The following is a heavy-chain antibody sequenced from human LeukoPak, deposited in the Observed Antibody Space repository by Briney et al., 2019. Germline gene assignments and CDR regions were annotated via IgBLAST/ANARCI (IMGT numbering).Heavy chain of an antibody. CDR3: ASQSFWSGYYTDFGAFDI. J-gene: IGHJ3*02. CDR2: IYYSGST. D-gene: IGHD3-3*01. V-gene: IGHV4-39*01. CDR1: GGSISSSSYY. Sequence: SETLSLTCTVSGGSISSSSYYWSWIRQPPGKGLEWIGSIYYSGSTYYNPSLKSRVTISVDTSKNQFSLKLSSVTAADTAVYYCASQSFWSGYYTDFGAFDIWGQGTMVTVSS.